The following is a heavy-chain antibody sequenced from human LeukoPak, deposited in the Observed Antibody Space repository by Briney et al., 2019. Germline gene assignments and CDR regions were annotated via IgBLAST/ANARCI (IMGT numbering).Heavy chain of an antibody. D-gene: IGHD4/OR15-4a*01. CDR3: ASILYGSNGFDY. CDR1: GGSISSYY. CDR2: MHYSGVT. J-gene: IGHJ4*02. V-gene: IGHV4-59*01. Sequence: PSETLSLTCTVSGGSISSYYWSWIRQPPGKGLEYIAYMHYSGVTNYNPPLKSRVNMSVDTSKNQLSLRLTSVTAADTAVYYCASILYGSNGFDYWGQGTLVTVSS.